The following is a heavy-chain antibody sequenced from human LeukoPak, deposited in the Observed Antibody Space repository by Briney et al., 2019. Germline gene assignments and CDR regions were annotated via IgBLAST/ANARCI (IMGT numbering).Heavy chain of an antibody. J-gene: IGHJ4*02. D-gene: IGHD6-13*01. V-gene: IGHV3-48*04. CDR1: GFTFSSYS. CDR2: ISSSSSTI. Sequence: GGSLRLSCAASGFTFSSYSMSWVRQAPGKGLEWVSYISSSSSTIYYADSVKGRFTISRDNAKNSLYLQMNSLRAEDKAVYYCARAASSSWYDYWGQGTLVTVSS. CDR3: ARAASSSWYDY.